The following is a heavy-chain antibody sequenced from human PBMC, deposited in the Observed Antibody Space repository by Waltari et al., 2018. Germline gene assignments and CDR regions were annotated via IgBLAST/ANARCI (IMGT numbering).Heavy chain of an antibody. CDR3: ATYRWLGY. CDR1: AFPFSTYW. CDR2: INYDGSEK. D-gene: IGHD3-10*01. V-gene: IGHV3-7*03. J-gene: IGHJ4*02. Sequence: EVQLVESGGGLVQPGGSLRPSCAVSAFPFSTYWMTGVRQASGRGLEWVANINYDGSEKNYVDSVKGRFTISRDNARNSLYLQMNSLRAEDTAVYYCATYRWLGYWGQGTLVTVSS.